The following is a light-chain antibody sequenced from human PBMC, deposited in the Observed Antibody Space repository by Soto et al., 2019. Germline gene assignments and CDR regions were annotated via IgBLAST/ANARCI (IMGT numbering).Light chain of an antibody. Sequence: DIQMTQSPSTLSASVGDRVTITCRASETISKWLAWYQQKPGKAPNLLIYQASVLESGVPSRFSGSGSETEFTLTITSLQPDDFATYYCQQRSDSYTFGQGTKLEIK. J-gene: IGKJ2*01. V-gene: IGKV1-5*03. CDR2: QAS. CDR3: QQRSDSYT. CDR1: ETISKW.